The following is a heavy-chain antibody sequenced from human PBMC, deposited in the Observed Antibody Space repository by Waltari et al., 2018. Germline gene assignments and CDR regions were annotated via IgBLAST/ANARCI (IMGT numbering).Heavy chain of an antibody. CDR2: LHHSGST. D-gene: IGHD3-10*01. Sequence: QVQLQDSRPGLVRPSETLSLTCSVSGLPIRSGDYWGWLGQPPGKGLEWIATLHHSGSTDYSPSLKSRATISVDTSKNQFSLKMTSVTAADTAVYYCAKRGGTSPFGYWGQGTLVTVSS. CDR1: GLPIRSGDY. CDR3: AKRGGTSPFGY. J-gene: IGHJ4*02. V-gene: IGHV4-38-2*02.